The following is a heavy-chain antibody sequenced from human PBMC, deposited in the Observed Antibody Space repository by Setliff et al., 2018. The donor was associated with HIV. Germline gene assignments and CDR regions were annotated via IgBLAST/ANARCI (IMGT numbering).Heavy chain of an antibody. CDR2: IYPGDSDT. D-gene: IGHD2-2*01. V-gene: IGHV5-51*01. CDR1: GYSFTSYW. J-gene: IGHJ2*01. Sequence: GESLKISCKGSGYSFTSYWSGWVRQMPGKGLEWMGIIYPGDSDTRYSPSFQGQVTISADKSISTAYLQWSSLKASDTAMYYCARHGIVVVPAAIPDYWYFDLWGRGTLVTVSS. CDR3: ARHGIVVVPAAIPDYWYFDL.